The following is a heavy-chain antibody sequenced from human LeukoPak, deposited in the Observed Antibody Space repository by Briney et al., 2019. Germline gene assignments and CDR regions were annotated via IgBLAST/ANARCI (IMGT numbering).Heavy chain of an antibody. CDR2: IYTSGST. J-gene: IGHJ6*02. CDR1: GGSISSYY. Sequence: SETLSLTCTVSGGSISSYYWSWIRQPAGKGLEWIGRIYTSGSTNYNPSLKSRVTMSVDTSKNQFSLKLSSVTAADTAVYYCARLNNRAYYYYYGMDVWGQGTTVTVSS. CDR3: ARLNNRAYYYYYGMDV. V-gene: IGHV4-4*07.